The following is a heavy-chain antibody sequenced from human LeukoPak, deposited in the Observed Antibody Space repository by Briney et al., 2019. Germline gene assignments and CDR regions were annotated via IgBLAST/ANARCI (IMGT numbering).Heavy chain of an antibody. CDR2: ISTAGDT. V-gene: IGHV3-13*04. CDR1: GFTFSAYD. J-gene: IGHJ3*02. Sequence: GGSLRLSCAASGFTFSAYDMHWVRQATGRGLEWVSGISTAGDTYYPGSVKGRFTVSRENAKNSLYLQMNSLTAGDTAVYYCARGLPYYYDSSGDFDAFDIWGQGTVVTVSS. CDR3: ARGLPYYYDSSGDFDAFDI. D-gene: IGHD3-22*01.